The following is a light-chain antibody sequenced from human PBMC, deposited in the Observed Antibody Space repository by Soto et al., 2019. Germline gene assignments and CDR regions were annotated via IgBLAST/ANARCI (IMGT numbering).Light chain of an antibody. V-gene: IGKV3-20*01. J-gene: IGKJ3*01. CDR1: QSVSSTY. Sequence: EIELTQSPGTLSLSPGERATISCRASQSVSSTYFAWYQQKPGQGPRLLIYGSSTRATGIPDRFSGSGSGTDFTLTISSLEPEDVAIYYCQQDASSPYTFGPGARVHFK. CDR3: QQDASSPYT. CDR2: GSS.